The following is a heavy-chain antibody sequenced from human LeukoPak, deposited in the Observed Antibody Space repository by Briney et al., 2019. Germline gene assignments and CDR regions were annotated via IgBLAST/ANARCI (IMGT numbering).Heavy chain of an antibody. J-gene: IGHJ4*02. V-gene: IGHV3-48*03. D-gene: IGHD5-18*01. Sequence: PGGFLRLSCAASVFTSTIYKMKCGRATLGERGGWGSYISSSVITIYYAESLNRQLPISRDNAKNSLYLQMNRLRAEDTAVYYCAREPGYSYGQYDYWGQGTLVTVSS. CDR1: VFTSTIYK. CDR2: ISSSVITI. CDR3: AREPGYSYGQYDY.